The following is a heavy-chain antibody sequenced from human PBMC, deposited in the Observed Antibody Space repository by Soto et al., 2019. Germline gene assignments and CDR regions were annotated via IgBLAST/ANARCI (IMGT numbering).Heavy chain of an antibody. CDR2: IIPIFGTA. CDR1: GGTFSSYA. J-gene: IGHJ4*02. V-gene: IGHV1-69*13. D-gene: IGHD4-4*01. Sequence: ASVKVSCKASGGTFSSYAISWVRQAPGQGLEWMGGIIPIFGTANYAQKFQGRVTITADESTSTAYMELSSLRSEDTAVYYCARFGYSNDQDYFDYWGQGTLVTVSS. CDR3: ARFGYSNDQDYFDY.